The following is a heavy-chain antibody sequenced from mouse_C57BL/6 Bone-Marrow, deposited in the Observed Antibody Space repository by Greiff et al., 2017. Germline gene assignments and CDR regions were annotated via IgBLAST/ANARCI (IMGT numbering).Heavy chain of an antibody. CDR2: MHPNGGSP. J-gene: IGHJ4*01. CDR3: ARSYDYDGYTMDY. D-gene: IGHD2-4*01. Sequence: VQLQQPGAELVKPGASVKLSCKASGYTFTNYWMHWVKQRPGQGLEWIGMMHPNGGSPDYNEKFKSEATLSVDKSSRTAYMELSSLTSEDSAVYYCARSYDYDGYTMDYWGQGTSVTVSS. V-gene: IGHV1-64*01. CDR1: GYTFTNYW.